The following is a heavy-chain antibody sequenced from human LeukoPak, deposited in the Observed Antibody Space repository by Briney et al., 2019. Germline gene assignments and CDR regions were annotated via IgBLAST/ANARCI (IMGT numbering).Heavy chain of an antibody. D-gene: IGHD6-19*01. J-gene: IGHJ4*02. CDR2: ISYYGSNK. CDR3: ACLRIAVAGNFDY. CDR1: GFTFSSFA. V-gene: IGHV3-30*04. Sequence: SGGSLRLSCAASGFTFSSFAMHWVRQAPGKGLEWVAVISYYGSNKYYADSVKGRFTISRDNSKNTPYLQMNSLRAEDTAVYYCACLRIAVAGNFDYWGQGTLVTVSS.